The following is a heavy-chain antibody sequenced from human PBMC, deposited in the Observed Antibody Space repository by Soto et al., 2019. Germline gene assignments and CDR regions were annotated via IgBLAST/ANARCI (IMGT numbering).Heavy chain of an antibody. V-gene: IGHV3-30*18. J-gene: IGHJ4*02. Sequence: LRLSCAASGFTFSSYGMHWVRQAPGKGLEWVAVISYDGSNKYYADSVKGRFTISRDNSKNTLYLQMNSLRAEDTAVYYCAKDLALRYFDWFHMGSLYDWGQGTLVTVSS. D-gene: IGHD3-9*01. CDR1: GFTFSSYG. CDR2: ISYDGSNK. CDR3: AKDLALRYFDWFHMGSLYD.